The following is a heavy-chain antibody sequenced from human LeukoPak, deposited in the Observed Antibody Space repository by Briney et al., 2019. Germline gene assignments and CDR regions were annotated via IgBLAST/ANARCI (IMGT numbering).Heavy chain of an antibody. CDR2: INPNSGGT. D-gene: IGHD2-2*01. CDR3: ARAGTYCSGTSCYVEYFQH. CDR1: GYTFTGYY. Sequence: ASVKVSCKASGYTFTGYYMHWVRQAPGQGLEWMGWINPNSGGTNYAQKFQGRVTMTRDTSISTAYMELSRLRSDDTAVYYCARAGTYCSGTSCYVEYFQHWGQSTLVTVSS. J-gene: IGHJ1*01. V-gene: IGHV1-2*02.